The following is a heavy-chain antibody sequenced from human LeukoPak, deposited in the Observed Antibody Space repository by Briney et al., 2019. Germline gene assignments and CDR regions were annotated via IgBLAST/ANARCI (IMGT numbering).Heavy chain of an antibody. J-gene: IGHJ4*02. CDR2: ISYDGSNK. CDR3: AKDQDYYGSGSLDH. D-gene: IGHD3-10*01. V-gene: IGHV3-30*18. CDR1: GFTFSSYG. Sequence: GGSLSLSCAASGFTFSSYGMHWVRQAPGKGLEWVAVISYDGSNKYYADSVKGRFTISRDNSKNTLYLQMNSLRAEDTAVYYCAKDQDYYGSGSLDHWGQGTLVTVSS.